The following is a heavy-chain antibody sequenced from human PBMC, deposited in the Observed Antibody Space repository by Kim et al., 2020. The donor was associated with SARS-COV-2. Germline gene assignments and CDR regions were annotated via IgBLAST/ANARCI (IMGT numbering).Heavy chain of an antibody. CDR1: GFTFSSHF. CDR3: ASVRY. CDR2: INGNGDNT. Sequence: GGSLSLSCAASGFTFSSHFMTWVRQAPGKGLEWVAGINGNGDNTSNADPVKGRFTISRDNSKKTLLLQMNSLRAEDSAVYYCASVRYWGQGTLVTVSS. J-gene: IGHJ4*02. V-gene: IGHV3-23*01.